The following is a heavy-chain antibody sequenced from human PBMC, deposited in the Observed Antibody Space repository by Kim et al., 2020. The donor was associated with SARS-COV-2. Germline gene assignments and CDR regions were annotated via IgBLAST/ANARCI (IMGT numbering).Heavy chain of an antibody. V-gene: IGHV1-24*01. Sequence: ASVKVSCKVAGFTLTTLSIHWVRQAPGKGLEWMGGFDPEHGEIFYAQKFQGRVTMTEDTSTNTAYMDLTGLRPDDTAVYYCAKNSLGELASWGQGPLAPV. D-gene: IGHD3-16*01. CDR1: GFTLTTLS. CDR3: AKNSLGELAS. J-gene: IGHJ5*02. CDR2: FDPEHGEI.